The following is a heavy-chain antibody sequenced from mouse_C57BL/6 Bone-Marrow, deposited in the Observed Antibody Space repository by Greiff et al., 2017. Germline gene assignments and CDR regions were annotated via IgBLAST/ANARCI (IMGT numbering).Heavy chain of an antibody. V-gene: IGHV5-17*01. J-gene: IGHJ4*01. D-gene: IGHD6-1*01. CDR3: ANIATYYAMDY. CDR1: GFTFSDYG. CDR2: ISSGSSTI. Sequence: EVKVVESGGGLVKPGGSLKLSCAASGFTFSDYGMPWVRQAPEKGLEWVAYISSGSSTIYYADTVKGRFTITRDNAKNTLFLQMTSLRSEDTAMYYCANIATYYAMDYWCQGTSVTVSS.